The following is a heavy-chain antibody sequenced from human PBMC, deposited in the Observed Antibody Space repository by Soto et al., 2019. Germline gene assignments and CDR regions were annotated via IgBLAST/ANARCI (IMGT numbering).Heavy chain of an antibody. D-gene: IGHD2-15*01. CDR3: ARKTQLLRGDAFDI. J-gene: IGHJ3*02. CDR1: GFTFSSYA. V-gene: IGHV3-30-3*01. CDR2: ISYDGSNK. Sequence: GGSLRLSCAASGFTFSSYAMHWVRQAPGKGLEWVAVISYDGSNKYYADSVKGRFTISRDNSKNTLYLQMNSLRADDTAVYYCARKTQLLRGDAFDIWGQGTMVTVSS.